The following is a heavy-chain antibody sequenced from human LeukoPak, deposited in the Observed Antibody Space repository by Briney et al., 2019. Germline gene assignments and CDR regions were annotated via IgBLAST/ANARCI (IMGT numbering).Heavy chain of an antibody. Sequence: GGSLRLSCAASGFTFSSNYMSWVRQAPGKGLEGVSVIYSGGSTYYADSVKGRFTISRDNSKNKLYLQMNSLRAEDTAVYYCARDRVAAAGTVYYGMDVWGQGTTVTVSS. J-gene: IGHJ6*02. CDR1: GFTFSSNY. CDR2: IYSGGST. D-gene: IGHD6-13*01. CDR3: ARDRVAAAGTVYYGMDV. V-gene: IGHV3-66*01.